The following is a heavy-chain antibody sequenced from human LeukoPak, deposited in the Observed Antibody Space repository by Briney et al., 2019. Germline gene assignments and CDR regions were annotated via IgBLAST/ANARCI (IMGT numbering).Heavy chain of an antibody. CDR1: GFTFSSYS. V-gene: IGHV3-23*01. Sequence: GGSLRLSCAASGFTFSSYSMSWVRQAPGKGLEWVSAISGSGGSTYYADSVKGRFTISRDNTKNTLYLQMNSLRAEDTAVYYCAKVVLAAAGTGPDYGMDVWGQGTTVTVSS. D-gene: IGHD6-13*01. CDR3: AKVVLAAAGTGPDYGMDV. J-gene: IGHJ6*02. CDR2: ISGSGGST.